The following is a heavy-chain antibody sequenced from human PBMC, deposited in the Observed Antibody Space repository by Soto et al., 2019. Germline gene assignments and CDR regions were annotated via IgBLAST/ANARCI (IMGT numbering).Heavy chain of an antibody. J-gene: IGHJ6*02. CDR2: IGTAGDL. V-gene: IGHV3-13*05. CDR3: ARATVDCTTGVCWGYGMDV. CDR1: GFTFRSYD. D-gene: IGHD2-8*01. Sequence: EVQLVESGGGLVQPGGSLRLSCAASGFTFRSYDMHWVRQATGKCLEWVSTIGTAGDLYYPGSVKGRFTISRENAKNSLYLQMNSLRDGDTAVYYCARATVDCTTGVCWGYGMDVWGQGTTVTVSS.